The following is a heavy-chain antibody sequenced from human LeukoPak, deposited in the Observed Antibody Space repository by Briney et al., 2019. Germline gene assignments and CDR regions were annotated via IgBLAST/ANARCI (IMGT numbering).Heavy chain of an antibody. CDR3: ATLPRVFSSSWYFDY. V-gene: IGHV1-24*01. J-gene: IGHJ4*02. D-gene: IGHD6-13*01. CDR1: GYTLTELS. Sequence: ASVKVSCKVSGYTLTELSMHWVRQAPGKGLEWMGGFDPEDGETIYAQKFQGRVTMTEDTSTDTAYMELSSLRSEGTAVYYCATLPRVFSSSWYFDYRGQGTLVTVSS. CDR2: FDPEDGET.